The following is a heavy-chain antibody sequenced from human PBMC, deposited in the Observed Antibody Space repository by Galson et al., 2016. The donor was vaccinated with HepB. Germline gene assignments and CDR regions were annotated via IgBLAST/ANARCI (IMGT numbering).Heavy chain of an antibody. CDR3: ARLSNSGWRYDAFDL. J-gene: IGHJ3*01. D-gene: IGHD5-12*01. Sequence: SLRLSCAASGFTFSSYTMTWVRQAPGKGPEWVSYISSNIIYYADALKGRFTISRDNAKNSLYLQMTTLRDEDTAVYYCARLSNSGWRYDAFDLWGQGTVVTVSS. CDR1: GFTFSSYT. V-gene: IGHV3-48*02. CDR2: ISSNII.